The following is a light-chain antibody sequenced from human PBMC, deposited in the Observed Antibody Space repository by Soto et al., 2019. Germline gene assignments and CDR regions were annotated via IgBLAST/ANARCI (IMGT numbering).Light chain of an antibody. Sequence: QAVVTQPPSVSGAPGQRVTISCTGSSSNIGAGYDVHWYQQIPGTAPKLLIYGTSNRPSGVPDRFSGSKSGTSASLAITGLQAEDEADYYCQSYDSSLSGSVFGGGTKLTVL. CDR1: SSNIGAGYD. CDR3: QSYDSSLSGSV. J-gene: IGLJ3*02. V-gene: IGLV1-40*01. CDR2: GTS.